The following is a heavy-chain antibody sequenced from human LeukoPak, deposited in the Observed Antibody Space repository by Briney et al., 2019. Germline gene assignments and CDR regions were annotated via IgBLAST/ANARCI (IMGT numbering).Heavy chain of an antibody. CDR2: IIPIFGTA. CDR1: GYTFTSYG. V-gene: IGHV1-69*13. J-gene: IGHJ5*02. CDR3: ARHYCSSTSCYRYNWFDP. D-gene: IGHD2-2*02. Sequence: ASVKVSCKASGYTFTSYGISWVRQAPGQGLEWMGGIIPIFGTANYAQKFQGRVTITADESTSTAYMELSSLRSEDTAVYYCARHYCSSTSCYRYNWFDPWGQGTLVTVSS.